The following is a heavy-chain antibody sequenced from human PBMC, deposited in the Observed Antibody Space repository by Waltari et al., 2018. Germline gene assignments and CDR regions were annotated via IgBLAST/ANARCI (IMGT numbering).Heavy chain of an antibody. CDR3: ARTPLGYCSGGSCYPFDY. V-gene: IGHV1-2*06. CDR1: GYTFTSYA. CDR2: INPNSGGT. J-gene: IGHJ4*02. D-gene: IGHD2-15*01. Sequence: QVQLVQSGAEVKKPGASVKVSCKASGYTFTSYAMHWVRQAPGQGLEWMGRINPNSGGTNYEQKFQGRVTMTRDTSISTAYMELSRLRSDDTAMYYCARTPLGYCSGGSCYPFDYWGQGTLVTVSS.